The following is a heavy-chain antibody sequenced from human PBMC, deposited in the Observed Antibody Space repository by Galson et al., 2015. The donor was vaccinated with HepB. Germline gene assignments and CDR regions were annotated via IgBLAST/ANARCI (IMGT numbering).Heavy chain of an antibody. CDR3: ARETGDSSGYGGGAIDI. CDR2: INSDGRST. J-gene: IGHJ3*02. CDR1: GFTFSSYW. V-gene: IGHV3-74*01. Sequence: SLRLSCAASGFTFSSYWMHWVRQAPGKGLVWVTGINSDGRSTTYADSVKGRFTISRDNAKNTLYLQMNSLRAEDTAVYYCARETGDSSGYGGGAIDIWGQGTMVTVSS. D-gene: IGHD3-22*01.